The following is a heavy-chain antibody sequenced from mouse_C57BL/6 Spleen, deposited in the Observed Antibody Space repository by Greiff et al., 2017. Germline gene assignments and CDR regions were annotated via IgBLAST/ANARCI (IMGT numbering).Heavy chain of an antibody. J-gene: IGHJ4*01. Sequence: GGGLVQPKGSLKLSCAASGFSFNTYAMNWVRQAPGKGLEWVARIRSKSNNYATYYADSVKDRFTISRDDSESMLYLQMNNLKTEDTAMYYCVRPFYDGYFYAMDYWGQGTSVTVSS. D-gene: IGHD2-3*01. CDR3: VRPFYDGYFYAMDY. CDR1: GFSFNTYA. CDR2: IRSKSNNYAT. V-gene: IGHV10-1*01.